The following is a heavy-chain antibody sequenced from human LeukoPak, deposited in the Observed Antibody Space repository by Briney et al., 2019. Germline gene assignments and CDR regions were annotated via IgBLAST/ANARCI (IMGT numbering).Heavy chain of an antibody. CDR1: GFTFSSYA. CDR3: AMVRGVNYFDY. D-gene: IGHD3-10*01. Sequence: GGSLRLSCAASGFTFSSYAMSWVRQAPGKGLEWVSAISGSGGSTYYADSVKGRFTISRDNSKNTLYLQMNSPRAEDTAVYYCAMVRGVNYFDYWGQGTLVTVSS. CDR2: ISGSGGST. J-gene: IGHJ4*02. V-gene: IGHV3-23*01.